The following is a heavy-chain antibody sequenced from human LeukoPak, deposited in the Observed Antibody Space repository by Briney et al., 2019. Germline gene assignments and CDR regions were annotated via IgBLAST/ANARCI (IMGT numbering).Heavy chain of an antibody. CDR2: ISYDGSNK. Sequence: GGSLRLSCAASGFTFSSYGMHWVRQAPGKGLEWVAVISYDGSNKYYADSVKGRFTISRDNSKNTLYLQMNSLRAEDTAVYYCAKDLARYSSGWYYFDYWGQGTLVTVSS. V-gene: IGHV3-30*18. CDR1: GFTFSSYG. D-gene: IGHD6-19*01. J-gene: IGHJ4*02. CDR3: AKDLARYSSGWYYFDY.